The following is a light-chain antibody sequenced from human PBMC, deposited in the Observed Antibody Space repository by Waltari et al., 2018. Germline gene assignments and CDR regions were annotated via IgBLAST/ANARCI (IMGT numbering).Light chain of an antibody. CDR3: QQSFYVPIS. J-gene: IGKJ5*01. CDR1: QTISTY. Sequence: DIQMTQSPASLSASIGDRVIITCQASQTISTYLNWYQQKMGQAPKLLISAASTLRNGVPPRFSGSGSGTDFTLTISSVQPEDFGDYFCQQSFYVPISVGQGTRLDIK. V-gene: IGKV1-39*01. CDR2: AAS.